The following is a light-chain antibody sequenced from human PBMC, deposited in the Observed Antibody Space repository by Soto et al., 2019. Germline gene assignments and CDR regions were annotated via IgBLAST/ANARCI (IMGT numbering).Light chain of an antibody. J-gene: IGKJ1*01. Sequence: DIQMTQSPSTLSASVGDRVTITCRASQSISSWLAWYQQKPGKAPKLLIYDASSLESGVPSRFSGRGSGTEFTLTISSLQPDDFATYYSQQYNSYWTFGQGTQVDIK. CDR1: QSISSW. CDR2: DAS. V-gene: IGKV1-5*01. CDR3: QQYNSYWT.